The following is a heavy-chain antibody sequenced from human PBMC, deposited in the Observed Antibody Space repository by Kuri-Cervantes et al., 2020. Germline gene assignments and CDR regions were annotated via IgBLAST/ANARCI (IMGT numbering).Heavy chain of an antibody. D-gene: IGHD1-7*01. Sequence: GSLRLSCAVYGGSFSDYYWSWIRQPPGKGLGWIGEINHSGSTNYNLSLKSRVTISVDTSKNQFSLKLSSVTAADTAVYYCATGWELRAWGQGTLVTVSS. CDR1: GGSFSDYY. CDR2: INHSGST. J-gene: IGHJ5*02. CDR3: ATGWELRA. V-gene: IGHV4-34*01.